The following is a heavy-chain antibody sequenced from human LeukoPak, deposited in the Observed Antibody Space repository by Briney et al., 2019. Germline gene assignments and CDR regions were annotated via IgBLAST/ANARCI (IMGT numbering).Heavy chain of an antibody. J-gene: IGHJ4*02. V-gene: IGHV3-48*04. CDR1: GFTFSTYS. CDR2: ISSTTSTI. CDR3: ARAAAYCAGDCYCFDY. D-gene: IGHD2-21*01. Sequence: GGSLRLSCAASGFTFSTYSMNWVRQAPGKGLEWVSYISSTTSTIYYADSVKGRFTISRDNAKNTLYLQMNSLRAEDTAVYYCARAAAYCAGDCYCFDYWGQGTLVTVSS.